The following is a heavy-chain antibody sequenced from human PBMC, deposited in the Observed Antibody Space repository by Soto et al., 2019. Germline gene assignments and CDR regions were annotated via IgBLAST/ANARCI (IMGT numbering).Heavy chain of an antibody. Sequence: SETLSLTCTVSGGSISSSSYYWGWIRQPPGKGLEWIGSIYYSGSTYYNPSLKSRVTISVDTSKNQFSLKLSSVTAADTAVYYCARRAAGMDDYWGQGTLVTVSS. J-gene: IGHJ4*02. CDR1: GGSISSSSYY. V-gene: IGHV4-39*01. D-gene: IGHD6-13*01. CDR3: ARRAAGMDDY. CDR2: IYYSGST.